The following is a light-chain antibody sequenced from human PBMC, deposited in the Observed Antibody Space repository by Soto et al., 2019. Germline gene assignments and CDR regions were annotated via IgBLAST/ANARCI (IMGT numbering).Light chain of an antibody. CDR3: QQSYSTPPT. V-gene: IGKV1-39*01. CDR2: GAS. Sequence: DIQMTQSPSSLSTSVGDRVTITCRASQNIDRYLHWYQERPGEAPKLLIYGASGLHSGVPSRFTGSGSGTIFTLTINSLQPEDSATYYCQQSYSTPPTFGGGTKVDSK. J-gene: IGKJ4*01. CDR1: QNIDRY.